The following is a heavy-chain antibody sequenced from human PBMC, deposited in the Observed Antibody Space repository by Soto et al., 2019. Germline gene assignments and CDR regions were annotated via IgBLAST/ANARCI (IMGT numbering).Heavy chain of an antibody. Sequence: EVQLVESEGGLVKPGGSLRLSCEASGFTFSNAWMNWVRQAPGKGLQWVGRIKSKTDGGTTDYAAPVKGRFTISRDDSKNTLYLQMNSLKTEDTAVYYCTTDWSLIVVVPRGVGGQGTRVSVSS. CDR1: GFTFSNAW. CDR3: TTDWSLIVVVPRGV. CDR2: IKSKTDGGTT. V-gene: IGHV3-15*07. J-gene: IGHJ4*02. D-gene: IGHD3-22*01.